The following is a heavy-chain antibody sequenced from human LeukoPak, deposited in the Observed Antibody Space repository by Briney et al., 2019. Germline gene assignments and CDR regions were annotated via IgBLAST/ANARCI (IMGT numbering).Heavy chain of an antibody. J-gene: IGHJ4*02. CDR1: GFTFSSYA. D-gene: IGHD6-13*01. CDR3: AKEAVAAAGPFDY. Sequence: GGSLRLSCAASGFTFSSYAMSWVRQAPRKGLEWVSSISGSGGSIYYADSVKGRFTISRDNSKSTLYLQMNSLRAEDTAIYYCAKEAVAAAGPFDYWGQGTLVTVSS. CDR2: ISGSGGSI. V-gene: IGHV3-23*01.